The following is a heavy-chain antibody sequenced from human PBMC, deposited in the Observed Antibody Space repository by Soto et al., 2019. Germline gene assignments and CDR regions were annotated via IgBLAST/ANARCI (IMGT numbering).Heavy chain of an antibody. D-gene: IGHD6-13*01. Sequence: QVQLVQSGAEVKKPGASVKVSCKASGYTFTSYDINWVRQATGQGLEWMGWMNPNSGNTGYAQKIQGRVTMTRNTSISPAYMELSSMRSEDTDVYYCARGRRYSSSWPGGYWGQGNLVTVSS. CDR1: GYTFTSYD. CDR3: ARGRRYSSSWPGGY. J-gene: IGHJ4*02. CDR2: MNPNSGNT. V-gene: IGHV1-8*01.